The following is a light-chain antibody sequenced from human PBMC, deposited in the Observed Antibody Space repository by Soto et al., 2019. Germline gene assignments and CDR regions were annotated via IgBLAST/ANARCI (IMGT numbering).Light chain of an antibody. J-gene: IGLJ2*01. V-gene: IGLV1-47*01. Sequence: QSVLTQPPSASGTPGQRVTISCSGSSSNIGRNSVYWYQQLPGTAPRVLIYKNDQRPSGVPDRFSGSKSGTSASLAISGLRSEDEADYYCAAWDDSLSGVLFGGGTKLTVL. CDR3: AAWDDSLSGVL. CDR2: KND. CDR1: SSNIGRNS.